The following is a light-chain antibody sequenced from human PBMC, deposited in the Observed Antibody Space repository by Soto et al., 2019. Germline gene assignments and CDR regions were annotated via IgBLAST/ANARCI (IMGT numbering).Light chain of an antibody. CDR2: GAS. J-gene: IGKJ1*01. CDR3: QQYGSSPRT. CDR1: QSVSSSY. V-gene: IGKV3-20*01. Sequence: EMVWTQSTGTLCLSPGERATLSCVASQSVSSSYLAWYQQKPGQAPRLLLYGASSRSTGIPDRFSGSGSGTDFTLTITRLEHEDFAVYYCQQYGSSPRTFGQGTKVDIK.